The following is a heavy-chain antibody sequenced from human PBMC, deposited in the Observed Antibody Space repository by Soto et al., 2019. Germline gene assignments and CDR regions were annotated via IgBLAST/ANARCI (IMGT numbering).Heavy chain of an antibody. D-gene: IGHD5-12*01. Sequence: QITLKESGPPLVKPTQTLTLTCNFSGFSLTNKVVGVGWIRQPPRKSLECLGIIYWDDDNRYRPSLNNRLTITKDTSKNQVVLTMTNVDTVDTATYYCAHLHANSGYDWRYDPWGQGTLVTVSS. CDR1: GFSLTNKVVG. CDR3: AHLHANSGYDWRYDP. CDR2: IYWDDDN. V-gene: IGHV2-5*02. J-gene: IGHJ5*02.